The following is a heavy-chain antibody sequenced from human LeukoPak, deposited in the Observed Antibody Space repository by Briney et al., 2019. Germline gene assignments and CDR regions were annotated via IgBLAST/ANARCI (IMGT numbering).Heavy chain of an antibody. D-gene: IGHD6-19*01. CDR1: GGSISSYY. CDR2: IYTSGST. Sequence: SETLSLTCTVSGGSISSYYWSWIRKPAGKGLEWIGRIYTSGSTNYNPSLKSRVTMSVDTSKNQFSLKLSSVTAADTAAYYCARDINPAVAGFHFDYWGQGTLVTVSS. CDR3: ARDINPAVAGFHFDY. V-gene: IGHV4-4*07. J-gene: IGHJ4*02.